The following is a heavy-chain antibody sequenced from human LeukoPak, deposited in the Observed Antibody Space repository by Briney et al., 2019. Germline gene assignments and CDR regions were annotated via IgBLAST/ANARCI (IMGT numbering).Heavy chain of an antibody. D-gene: IGHD5-12*01. CDR2: ISSSGSTI. Sequence: PGGSLRLSCAASGFTFSDYNMSWIRQAPGKGLGWVSYISSSGSTIYYADSVKGRFTISRDKARKSLYLQIESLRGEDTAVYYCARATRGYSGYDSPYFDYWGQGTLVTVSS. J-gene: IGHJ4*02. CDR1: GFTFSDYN. CDR3: ARATRGYSGYDSPYFDY. V-gene: IGHV3-11*01.